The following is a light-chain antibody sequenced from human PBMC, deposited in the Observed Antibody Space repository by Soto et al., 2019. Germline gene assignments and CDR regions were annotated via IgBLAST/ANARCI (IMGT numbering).Light chain of an antibody. J-gene: IGLJ1*01. CDR2: DVS. CDR1: SSDIGGYNY. V-gene: IGLV2-14*01. Sequence: QSALTQPASVSGSPGQSITISCTGTSSDIGGYNYVSWYQQHPGKAPKLMIYDVSNRPSGVSNRFSGSKSGNTASLTISGLQAEDEADYYCSSYTRSIPIDFGTGTKLTVL. CDR3: SSYTRSIPID.